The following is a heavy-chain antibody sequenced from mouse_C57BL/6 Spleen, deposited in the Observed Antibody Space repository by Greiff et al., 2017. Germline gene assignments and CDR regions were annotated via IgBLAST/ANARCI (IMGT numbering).Heavy chain of an antibody. CDR2: IDPETGGT. Sequence: QVQLQQSGAELVRPGASVTLSCKASGYTFTDYEMHWVKQTPVHGLEWIGAIDPETGGTAYNQKFKGKAILTADKSSSTAYMELSSLTSEDSAVYYGTREKDGYPGDYAMDYWGQGTSVTVSS. V-gene: IGHV1-15*01. J-gene: IGHJ4*01. D-gene: IGHD2-3*01. CDR1: GYTFTDYE. CDR3: TREKDGYPGDYAMDY.